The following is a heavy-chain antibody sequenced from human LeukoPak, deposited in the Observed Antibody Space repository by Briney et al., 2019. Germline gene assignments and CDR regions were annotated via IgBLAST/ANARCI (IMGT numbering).Heavy chain of an antibody. Sequence: SETLSLTCTVSGGSISSSSYYWGWIRQPPGKGLEWIGSIYYSGSTNYNPSLKSRVTISVDTSKNQFSLKLSSVTAADTAVYYCARHVLGNWFGELSFSRLTNYYMDVWGKGTTVTISS. D-gene: IGHD3-10*01. CDR1: GGSISSSSYY. CDR2: IYYSGST. J-gene: IGHJ6*03. V-gene: IGHV4-39*01. CDR3: ARHVLGNWFGELSFSRLTNYYMDV.